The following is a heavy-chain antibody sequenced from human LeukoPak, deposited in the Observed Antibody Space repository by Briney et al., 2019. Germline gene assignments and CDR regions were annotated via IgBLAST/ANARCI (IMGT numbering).Heavy chain of an antibody. V-gene: IGHV3-30*02. J-gene: IGHJ5*02. Sequence: GGSLRLSCAASGFTFSNYDMHWVRQAPGKGLEGVAFIWSDGRNKYYTDSVKGRFTISRDNSKNALYLQMNSLRADDTAVYYCAKGGVRGVIFRGPNAHWFDPWGQGTLVTVSS. D-gene: IGHD3-10*01. CDR2: IWSDGRNK. CDR1: GFTFSNYD. CDR3: AKGGVRGVIFRGPNAHWFDP.